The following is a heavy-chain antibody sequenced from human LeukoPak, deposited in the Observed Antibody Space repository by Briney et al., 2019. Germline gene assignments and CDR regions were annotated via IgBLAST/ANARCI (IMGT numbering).Heavy chain of an antibody. CDR2: IYYSGST. D-gene: IGHD6-13*01. CDR1: GGSISSSSYY. CDR3: ARHMYSSSWYGQYYYYGMDV. J-gene: IGHJ6*02. Sequence: SETLSLTCTVSGGSISSSSYYWGWIRQPPGKGLELIGSIYYSGSTYYNPSLKSRVTISVDTSKNQFSLKLSSVTAADTAVYYCARHMYSSSWYGQYYYYGMDVWGQGTTVTVSS. V-gene: IGHV4-39*01.